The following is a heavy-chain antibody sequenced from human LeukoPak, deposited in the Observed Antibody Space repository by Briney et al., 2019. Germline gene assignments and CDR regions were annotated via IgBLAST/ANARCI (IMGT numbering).Heavy chain of an antibody. Sequence: PSETLSLTCGVYSGSLSDKYWSWIRQPPGKGLEWIGEINPSGRTNYNPPLKSRVTMSIDTSKNQFSLKLSSVTAADTAVYYCARGGQQLVGGYFDYWGQGTLVTVSS. CDR1: SGSLSDKY. CDR2: INPSGRT. V-gene: IGHV4-34*01. CDR3: ARGGQQLVGGYFDY. J-gene: IGHJ4*02. D-gene: IGHD6-13*01.